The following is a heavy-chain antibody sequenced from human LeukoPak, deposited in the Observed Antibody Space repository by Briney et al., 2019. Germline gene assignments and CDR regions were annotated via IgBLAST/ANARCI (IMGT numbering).Heavy chain of an antibody. CDR3: ARVAVPAYDSSGYYPNWFDP. J-gene: IGHJ5*02. CDR1: GYTFTSYD. V-gene: IGHV1-8*01. CDR2: MNPNSGNT. D-gene: IGHD3-22*01. Sequence: GASVKVSCKASGYTFTSYDINWVRPATGQGLEWMGWMNPNSGNTGYAQKFQGRVTMTRNTSISTAYMELSSLRSEDTAVYYCARVAVPAYDSSGYYPNWFDPWGQGTLVTVSS.